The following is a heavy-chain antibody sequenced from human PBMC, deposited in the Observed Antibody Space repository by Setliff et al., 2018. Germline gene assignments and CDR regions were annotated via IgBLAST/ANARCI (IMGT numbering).Heavy chain of an antibody. CDR3: ARALRGYCSGGSCYNWFDP. CDR1: GFTFSSYA. V-gene: IGHV3-30*04. Sequence: PGGPLRLSCAASGFTFSSYAMYWVRQAPGKGLEWVAVISYDGSNKYYADSVKGRFTISRDNSKNTLYLQMNSLRAEDTAVYYCARALRGYCSGGSCYNWFDPWGQGTLVTVSS. CDR2: ISYDGSNK. D-gene: IGHD2-15*01. J-gene: IGHJ5*02.